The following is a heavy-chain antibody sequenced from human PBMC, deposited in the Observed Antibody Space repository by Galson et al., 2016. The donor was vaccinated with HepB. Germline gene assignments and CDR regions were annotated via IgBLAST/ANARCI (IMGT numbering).Heavy chain of an antibody. Sequence: SLRLSCAASGFNVSGDYMTWVRQAPGKGLEWVSVISGRGSSTQYADSVKGRFIISRDNVKNTLNLQMNRLRVEDTAIYYCAKASYTTSWSHHGASRSYYYYGMDVWGQGTTVTVSS. V-gene: IGHV3-53*01. J-gene: IGHJ6*02. CDR2: ISGRGSST. CDR3: AKASYTTSWSHHGASRSYYYYGMDV. CDR1: GFNVSGDY. D-gene: IGHD6-13*01.